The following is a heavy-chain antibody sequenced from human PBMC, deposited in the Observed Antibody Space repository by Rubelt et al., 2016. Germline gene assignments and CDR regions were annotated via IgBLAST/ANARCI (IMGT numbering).Heavy chain of an antibody. Sequence: QVQLQESGPGLVKPSGTLSLTCAVSGGSISSGNWWRWVRQPPGKGLEWIGEIYRSGRTNYNPSLKSRVTLSVDKTKNQYSLLLGSVTAADTAVYYCARGPNSDGWLSFDYWGQGTLVTVSS. V-gene: IGHV4-4*02. CDR2: IYRSGRT. CDR1: GGSISSGNW. D-gene: IGHD6-19*01. CDR3: ARGPNSDGWLSFDY. J-gene: IGHJ4*02.